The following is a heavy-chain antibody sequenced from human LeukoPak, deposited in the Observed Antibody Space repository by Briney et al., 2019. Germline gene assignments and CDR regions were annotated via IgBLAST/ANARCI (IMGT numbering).Heavy chain of an antibody. D-gene: IGHD3-9*01. CDR3: AREIGHYDILTGYYRGSNNFDY. CDR2: INPNSGGT. Sequence: RGASVKVSCKASGYTFTGYYMHWVRQAPGQGLEWMGWINPNSGGTNYAQKFQGRVTMTRDTSISTAYMELSRLRSDDTAVYYRAREIGHYDILTGYYRGSNNFDYWGQGTLVTVSS. CDR1: GYTFTGYY. J-gene: IGHJ4*02. V-gene: IGHV1-2*02.